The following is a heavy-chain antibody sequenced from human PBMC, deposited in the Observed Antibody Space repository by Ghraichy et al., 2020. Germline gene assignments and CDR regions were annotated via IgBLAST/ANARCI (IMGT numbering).Heavy chain of an antibody. CDR1: GYTFTSYA. V-gene: IGHV1-3*01. D-gene: IGHD2-2*01. Sequence: ASVKVSCKASGYTFTSYAMHWVRQAPGQRLEWMGWINAGNGNTKYSQKFQGRVTITRDTSASTAYMELSSLRSEDTAVYYCARDKPYCSSTSHVCPPNYYYYYGMDVWGQGTTVTVSS. CDR2: INAGNGNT. CDR3: ARDKPYCSSTSHVCPPNYYYYYGMDV. J-gene: IGHJ6*02.